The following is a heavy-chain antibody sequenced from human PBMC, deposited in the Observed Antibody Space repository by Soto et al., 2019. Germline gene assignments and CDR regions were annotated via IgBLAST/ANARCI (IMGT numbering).Heavy chain of an antibody. CDR2: IYTTGST. V-gene: IGHV4-4*07. CDR1: GGSMSSYY. J-gene: IGHJ6*02. CDR3: ARSGWTIPLYYYSMDV. D-gene: IGHD6-19*01. Sequence: SETLSLTCTVSGGSMSSYYWSWIRQPAGKGLEWIGRIYTTGSTNYNPSLKSRVTMSVDTSKNQFSLNLSSVTAADTAVHYCARSGWTIPLYYYSMDVCRQGTTVIVTS.